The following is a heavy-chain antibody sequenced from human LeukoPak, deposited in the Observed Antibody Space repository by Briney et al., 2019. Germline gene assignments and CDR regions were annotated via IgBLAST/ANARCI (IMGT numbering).Heavy chain of an antibody. Sequence: PSETLSLTCTVSGHSISSGYYWGWIRQPPGKGLEWIGSIYHSGSTYYNPSLKSRVTISVDTSKNQFSLKLSSVTAADTSVYYCARASGGGDFNDAFDIWSQGTMVTVSS. V-gene: IGHV4-38-2*02. CDR3: ARASGGGDFNDAFDI. CDR1: GHSISSGYY. CDR2: IYHSGST. J-gene: IGHJ3*02. D-gene: IGHD2-21*01.